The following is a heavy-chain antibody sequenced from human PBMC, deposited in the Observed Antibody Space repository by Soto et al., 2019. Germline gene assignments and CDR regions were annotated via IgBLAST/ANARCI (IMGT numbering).Heavy chain of an antibody. CDR3: SRDFSSDWYNDFAI. V-gene: IGHV1-18*01. CDR2: ISAYNGNT. D-gene: IGHD6-19*01. Sequence: ASVKVSCKASGYTFTSYGISWVRQAPGQGLEWKGWISAYNGNTNYAQKLQGRVTMTTDTCTSTAYMELRSLRSDDTAVYYCSRDFSSDWYNDFAIWGQGTMVTV. J-gene: IGHJ3*02. CDR1: GYTFTSYG.